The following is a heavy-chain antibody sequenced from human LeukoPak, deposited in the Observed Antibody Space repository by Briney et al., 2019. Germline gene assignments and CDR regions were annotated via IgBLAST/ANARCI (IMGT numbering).Heavy chain of an antibody. CDR1: GGSFSGYY. CDR2: INHSGST. J-gene: IGHJ4*02. Sequence: SETLPLTCAVYGGSFSGYYWSWIRQPPGKGLEWIGEINHSGSTNYNPSLKSRVTISVDTSKNQFSLKLSSVTAADTAVYYCASFRIAAAGTPVDYWGQGTLVTVSS. CDR3: ASFRIAAAGTPVDY. D-gene: IGHD6-13*01. V-gene: IGHV4-34*01.